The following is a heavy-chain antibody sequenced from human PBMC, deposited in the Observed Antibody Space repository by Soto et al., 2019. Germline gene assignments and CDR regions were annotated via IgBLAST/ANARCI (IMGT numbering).Heavy chain of an antibody. CDR2: MSYDGSNK. V-gene: IGHV3-30*03. CDR1: GFPFSRYG. CDR3: ARNPREWQQLYYFDY. J-gene: IGHJ4*02. Sequence: GGSLRLSCAASGFPFSRYGMHWARQAPGKGLEWVAVMSYDGSNKYYSDSVKGRFTISRDNSKDTLYLQMNSLRREDTAVYYCARNPREWQQLYYFDYWGQGTLVTVSS. D-gene: IGHD1-26*01.